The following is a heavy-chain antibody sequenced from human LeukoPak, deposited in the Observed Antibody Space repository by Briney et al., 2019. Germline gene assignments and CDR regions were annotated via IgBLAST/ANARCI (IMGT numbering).Heavy chain of an antibody. CDR1: GFTFSDYY. CDR3: ARRAGAYSHPYDY. J-gene: IGHJ4*02. Sequence: SGGPLRLSCAASGFTFSDYYMSWIRQAPGKGLEWVSYISSSGSTIYYADSVKGRFTISRDNSKNTLYLQMNSLRAEDTAVYYCARRAGAYSHPYDYWGQGTLVTVSS. CDR2: ISSSGSTI. D-gene: IGHD4/OR15-4a*01. V-gene: IGHV3-11*01.